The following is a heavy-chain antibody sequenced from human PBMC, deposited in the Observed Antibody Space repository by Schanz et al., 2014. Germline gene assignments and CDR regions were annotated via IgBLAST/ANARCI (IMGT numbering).Heavy chain of an antibody. Sequence: QVQLVESGGGVVQPGRSLRLSCAASGFTFRGHAMHWVRQAPGKGLEKVAAISTDGTNTYYAASVRGRFTISRDNSKNTVYLQMDSLRSEDTAVYYCTRDRGALVTHNDALNLWGQGTVVTVSS. J-gene: IGHJ3*01. D-gene: IGHD2-8*02. V-gene: IGHV3-30*04. CDR3: TRDRGALVTHNDALNL. CDR1: GFTFRGHA. CDR2: ISTDGTNT.